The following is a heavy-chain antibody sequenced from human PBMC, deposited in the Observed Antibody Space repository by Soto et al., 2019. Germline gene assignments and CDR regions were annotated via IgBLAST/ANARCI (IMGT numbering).Heavy chain of an antibody. CDR3: ARVYQYYYGSGSYYNAPRG. J-gene: IGHJ4*02. Sequence: SETLSLTCTVSGGSISSYYWSWIRQPPGKGLEWIGYIYYSGSTNYNPSLKSRVTISVDTSKNQFSLKLSSVTAADTAVYYCARVYQYYYGSGSYYNAPRGWGQGTLVT. V-gene: IGHV4-59*12. CDR1: GGSISSYY. D-gene: IGHD3-10*01. CDR2: IYYSGST.